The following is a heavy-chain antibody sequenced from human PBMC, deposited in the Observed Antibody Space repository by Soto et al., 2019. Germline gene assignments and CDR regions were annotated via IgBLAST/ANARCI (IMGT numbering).Heavy chain of an antibody. Sequence: PSETLSLTCTVSGGSISSYYWSWIRRPAGKGLEWIGRIYTSGSTNYNPSLKSRVTMSVDTSKNQFSLKLSSVTAADTAVYYCAISTQPHLYDYWGQGTLVTVSS. CDR1: GGSISSYY. CDR3: AISTQPHLYDY. V-gene: IGHV4-4*07. D-gene: IGHD2-2*01. CDR2: IYTSGST. J-gene: IGHJ4*02.